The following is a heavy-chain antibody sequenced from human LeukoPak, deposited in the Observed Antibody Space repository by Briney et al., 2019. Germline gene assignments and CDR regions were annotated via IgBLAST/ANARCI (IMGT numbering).Heavy chain of an antibody. CDR3: ARRYCSSTSCSHYYYYMDV. V-gene: IGHV1-2*02. Sequence: ASVKVSCKASGYTFTGYYMHWVRQDPGQGLEWMGWINPNSGGTNYAQKFQGRVTMTRDTSISTAYMELSRLRSDDTAVYYCARRYCSSTSCSHYYYYMDVWGKGTTVTASS. J-gene: IGHJ6*03. CDR2: INPNSGGT. D-gene: IGHD2-2*01. CDR1: GYTFTGYY.